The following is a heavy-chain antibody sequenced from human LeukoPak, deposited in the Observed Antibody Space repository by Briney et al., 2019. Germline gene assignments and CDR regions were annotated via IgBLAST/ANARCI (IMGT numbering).Heavy chain of an antibody. CDR2: IYHSGST. V-gene: IGHV4-30-2*01. D-gene: IGHD5-12*01. CDR3: GRGGGWLRYFDY. J-gene: IGHJ4*02. Sequence: PSQTLSLTCAVSGGSISSGDYSWSWIRQPPGKGLEWIGYIYHSGSTYYNPSLKSRVTTSVDRSKNQFSLKLSSVTAADTAVDYWGRGGGWLRYFDYWGQGTLVTVSS. CDR1: GGSISSGDYS.